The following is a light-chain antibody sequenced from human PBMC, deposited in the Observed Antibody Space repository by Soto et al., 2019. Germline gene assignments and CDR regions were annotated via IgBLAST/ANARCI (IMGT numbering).Light chain of an antibody. CDR3: QKYLSALWT. CDR2: AAS. Sequence: DIQMMPSPASLSASIGDRVTITCRASQGISNYLAWYQQKPGEVPKLLIYAASTLQSGVASRFSGSGSGTEFTLTISSLQPEDVATYYCQKYLSALWTFGQGTKV. CDR1: QGISNY. V-gene: IGKV1-27*01. J-gene: IGKJ1*01.